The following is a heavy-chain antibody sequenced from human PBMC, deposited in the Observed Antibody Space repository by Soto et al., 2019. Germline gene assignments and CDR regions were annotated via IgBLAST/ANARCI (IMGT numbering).Heavy chain of an antibody. Sequence: ASVKVSCKASGGTFSSYTISWVRQAPGQGLEWMGRIIPILGIANYAQKFQGRVTITADKSTSTAYMELSSLRSEDTAVYYCARSCSGGSCSGYWYFDLWGRGTLVTVSS. CDR2: IIPILGIA. CDR1: GGTFSSYT. V-gene: IGHV1-69*02. D-gene: IGHD2-15*01. CDR3: ARSCSGGSCSGYWYFDL. J-gene: IGHJ2*01.